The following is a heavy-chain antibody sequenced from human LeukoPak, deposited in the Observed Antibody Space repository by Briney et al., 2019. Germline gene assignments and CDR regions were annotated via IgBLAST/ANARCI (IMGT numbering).Heavy chain of an antibody. CDR2: INPNIGGT. D-gene: IGHD3-10*01. Sequence: AAVKVSCKASGYTFTGYFMHWVRQAPGQGVECMGWINPNIGGTNYAQKFQGRVTMTRDTSIRTAYMELSRLRSDDTAVYYCARGPSRYYYGSGSYLTLDYWGQGTLVTVSS. V-gene: IGHV1-2*02. CDR3: ARGPSRYYYGSGSYLTLDY. J-gene: IGHJ4*02. CDR1: GYTFTGYF.